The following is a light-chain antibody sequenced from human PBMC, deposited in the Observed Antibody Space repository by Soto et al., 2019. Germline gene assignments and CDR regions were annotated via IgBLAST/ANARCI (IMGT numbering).Light chain of an antibody. J-gene: IGLJ2*01. CDR2: DVS. V-gene: IGLV2-14*03. CDR3: SSYTSSSTVV. Sequence: QSVLTQPASVSGSPGQSITISCTGTSSDVGGYNHVSWYQQHPGKVPKLMIYDVSNRPSGVSARFSGSKSGNTASLTISGLQAEDEADYYCSSYTSSSTVVFGGGTKVTVL. CDR1: SSDVGGYNH.